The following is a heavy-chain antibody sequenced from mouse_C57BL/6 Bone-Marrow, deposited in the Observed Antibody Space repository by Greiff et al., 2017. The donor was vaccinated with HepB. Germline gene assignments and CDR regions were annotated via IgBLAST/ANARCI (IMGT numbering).Heavy chain of an antibody. CDR1: GFTFSDYG. J-gene: IGHJ4*01. D-gene: IGHD2-2*01. V-gene: IGHV5-17*01. Sequence: DVMLVESGGGLVKPGGSLKLSCAASGFTFSDYGMHWVRQAPEKGLEWVAYISSGSSTIYYADTVKGRFTISRDNAKNTLFLQMTSLRSEDTAMYYCAKGRWLHAMDYWGQGTSVTVSS. CDR3: AKGRWLHAMDY. CDR2: ISSGSSTI.